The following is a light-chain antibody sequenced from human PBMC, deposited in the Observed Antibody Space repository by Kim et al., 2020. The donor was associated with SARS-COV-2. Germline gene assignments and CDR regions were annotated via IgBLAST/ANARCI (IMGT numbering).Light chain of an antibody. CDR1: QSVCSN. J-gene: IGKJ4*01. Sequence: SPGERAPPSCRASQSVCSNLAWSRPKPGQAPRLLIYDASTRATGIPARFSGSGSGTEFTLTISSLQSEDLAVYYCQQYDNWPPLTFGGGTKVEIK. CDR2: DAS. V-gene: IGKV3-15*01. CDR3: QQYDNWPPLT.